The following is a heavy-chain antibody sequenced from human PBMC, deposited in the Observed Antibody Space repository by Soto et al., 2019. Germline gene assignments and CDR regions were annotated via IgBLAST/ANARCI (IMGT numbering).Heavy chain of an antibody. D-gene: IGHD5-18*01. Sequence: EVQLAESGGGLVQPGGSLRLSCLASGFTFRRSWMTWVRQAPGKGLEWVGNINEDGSARNYVDFVKGRFTISRDNAKNSLYMQMNRLRADETAVYYCARDAGYNGFDIWGQGTMVTVSS. CDR2: INEDGSAR. CDR3: ARDAGYNGFDI. V-gene: IGHV3-7*01. J-gene: IGHJ3*02. CDR1: GFTFRRSW.